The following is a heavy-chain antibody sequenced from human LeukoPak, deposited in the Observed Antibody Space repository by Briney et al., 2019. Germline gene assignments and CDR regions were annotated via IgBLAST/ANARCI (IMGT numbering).Heavy chain of an antibody. V-gene: IGHV4-34*01. CDR1: GGSFSGYY. CDR2: INHSGST. Sequence: PSETLSLTCAVYGGSFSGYYWSWIRQPPGKGLEWLGEINHSGSTNYNPSLKSRVTISVDTSKNQFSLKLSSVTAADTAVYYCARGRCGSTGCYIFGLYSNWFDPWGQGTLVTVSS. CDR3: ARGRCGSTGCYIFGLYSNWFDP. J-gene: IGHJ5*02. D-gene: IGHD2-2*02.